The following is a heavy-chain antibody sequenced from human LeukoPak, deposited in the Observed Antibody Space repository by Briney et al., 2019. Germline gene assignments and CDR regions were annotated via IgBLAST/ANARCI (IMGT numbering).Heavy chain of an antibody. CDR3: ARAITMIVRAGDY. Sequence: ASVKVSCKASGYTFTNYGITWVRQAPGQGLEWMGWIDSRNGHTKYGQKFQGRVITTTDTSTSTTYMELRSLRSDDTAVYYCARAITMIVRAGDYWGQGTLVTVSS. D-gene: IGHD3-22*01. V-gene: IGHV1-18*01. CDR2: IDSRNGHT. J-gene: IGHJ4*02. CDR1: GYTFTNYG.